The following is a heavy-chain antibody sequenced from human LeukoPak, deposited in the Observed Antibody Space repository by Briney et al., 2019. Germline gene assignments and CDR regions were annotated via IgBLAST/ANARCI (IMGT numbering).Heavy chain of an antibody. J-gene: IGHJ4*02. CDR3: AKVTLTSATFDY. CDR1: GFIFSTYG. D-gene: IGHD4/OR15-4a*01. CDR2: IKQDGSEE. V-gene: IGHV3-7*01. Sequence: GGSLRLSCAGSGFIFSTYGMGWVRQAPGKGLEWVANIKQDGSEEYYVDSVRGRFTISRDNAKKSLYLQMNSLRAEDTAVYYCAKVTLTSATFDYWGQGALVTVSS.